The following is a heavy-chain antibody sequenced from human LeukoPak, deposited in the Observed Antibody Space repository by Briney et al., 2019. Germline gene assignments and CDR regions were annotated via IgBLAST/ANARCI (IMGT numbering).Heavy chain of an antibody. Sequence: PSETLSLTCSVSGDSIRSFYCSWIRQPPGGRLEWIGYIYYSGDTKYNPSLKSRVAMSLDTSKNQLSLRLSSVTAADTAVYYCARHSYCTGGSCYSGGVNNWFDHWGQGTLVTVSS. CDR2: IYYSGDT. CDR3: ARHSYCTGGSCYSGGVNNWFDH. D-gene: IGHD2-15*01. J-gene: IGHJ5*02. V-gene: IGHV4-59*08. CDR1: GDSIRSFY.